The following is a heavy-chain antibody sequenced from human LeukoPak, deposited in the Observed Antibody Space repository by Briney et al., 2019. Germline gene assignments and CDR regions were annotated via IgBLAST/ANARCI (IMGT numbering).Heavy chain of an antibody. D-gene: IGHD3-22*01. CDR3: AQRPYYYDSSGYY. V-gene: IGHV1-69*01. CDR2: IIPIFGTA. CDR1: GGTFSSYA. Sequence: ASVKVSCKASGGTFSSYAISLVRQAPGQGLEWMGGIIPIFGTANYAQKFQGRVTITADESTSTAYMELSSLRSEDTAVYYCAQRPYYYDSSGYYWGQGTLVTVSS. J-gene: IGHJ4*02.